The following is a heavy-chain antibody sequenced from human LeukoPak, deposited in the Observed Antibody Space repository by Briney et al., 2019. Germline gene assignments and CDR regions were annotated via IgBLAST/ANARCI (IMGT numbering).Heavy chain of an antibody. CDR3: AKGYRTGRWLPLDY. Sequence: GRSLRLSCAASGFTFDEYAMHWVRQAPGKGLEWVSGISYSSATIGYVDSVKGRFIISRDNAKNSLYVQMNSLRTEDTALYYCAKGYRTGRWLPLDYWGQGTLVTVSS. J-gene: IGHJ4*02. D-gene: IGHD5-24*01. CDR1: GFTFDEYA. V-gene: IGHV3-9*01. CDR2: ISYSSATI.